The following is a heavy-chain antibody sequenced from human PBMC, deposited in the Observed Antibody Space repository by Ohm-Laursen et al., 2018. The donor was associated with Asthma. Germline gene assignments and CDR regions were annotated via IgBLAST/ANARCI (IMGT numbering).Heavy chain of an antibody. Sequence: SLRLSCTASGFSVSRHFMNWIRQGPDKGLEWVSDIYHGGATFYADSVKGRFTISSDDSKNTLNLQMSSLRGDDTAVYYCARGQGSGDISGSDPFDLWGQGTTVIVSS. J-gene: IGHJ3*01. CDR3: ARGQGSGDISGSDPFDL. CDR2: IYHGGAT. V-gene: IGHV3-53*01. D-gene: IGHD3-10*01. CDR1: GFSVSRHF.